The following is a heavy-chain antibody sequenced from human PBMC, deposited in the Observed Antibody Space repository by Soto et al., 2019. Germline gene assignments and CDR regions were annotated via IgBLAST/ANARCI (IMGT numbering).Heavy chain of an antibody. CDR2: IYPGDSDT. D-gene: IGHD3-22*01. J-gene: IGHJ4*02. CDR1: GYSFTSYW. Sequence: PGESLKISCKGSGYSFTSYWIGWVRQMPGKGLEWMGIIYPGDSDTRYSPSFQGQVTISADKSISTAYLQWSSLKASDTAMYYCARRGYYYDSSGYYLAKIDYWGQGTVVTVSS. V-gene: IGHV5-51*01. CDR3: ARRGYYYDSSGYYLAKIDY.